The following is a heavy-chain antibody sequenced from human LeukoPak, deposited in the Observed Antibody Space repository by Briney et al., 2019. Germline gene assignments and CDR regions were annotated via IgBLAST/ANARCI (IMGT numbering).Heavy chain of an antibody. Sequence: GESLKISCKGSGYSLTSYWIGWVRQMPGKGLEWMGIIYPGDSDTRCSPSFQGQVTISADKSISTAYLQWSSLKASDTAMYYCARDIGDGEVVAPGAFDIWGQGTMVTVSS. J-gene: IGHJ3*02. CDR3: ARDIGDGEVVAPGAFDI. CDR2: IYPGDSDT. CDR1: GYSLTSYW. D-gene: IGHD3-22*01. V-gene: IGHV5-51*01.